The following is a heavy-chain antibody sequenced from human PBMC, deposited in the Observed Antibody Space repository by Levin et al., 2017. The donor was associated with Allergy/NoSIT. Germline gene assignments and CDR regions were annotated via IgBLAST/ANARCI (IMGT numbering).Heavy chain of an antibody. CDR2: MNPNSGNT. J-gene: IGHJ4*02. V-gene: IGHV1-8*01. CDR1: GYTFTSYD. Sequence: ASVKVSCKASGYTFTSYDINWVRQATGQGLEWMGWMNPNSGNTGYAQKFQGRVTMTRNTSISTAYMELSSLRSEDTAVYYCARAPKFTSVSAFDYWGQGTLVTVSS. CDR3: ARAPKFTSVSAFDY. D-gene: IGHD3-10*01.